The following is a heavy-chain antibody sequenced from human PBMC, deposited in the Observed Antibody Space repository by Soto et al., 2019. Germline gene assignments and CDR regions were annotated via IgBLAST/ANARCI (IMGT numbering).Heavy chain of an antibody. CDR1: GGTFSSYA. CDR2: IIPIFGTA. CDR3: ASSPRGYSDDAFDI. J-gene: IGHJ3*02. D-gene: IGHD2-15*01. Sequence: SVKVSCKASGGTFSSYAISWVRQAPGQGLEWMGGIIPIFGTANYAQKFQGRVTITADESTSTAYMELSSLRSEETAVYYCASSPRGYSDDAFDIWGQGTMVTVSS. V-gene: IGHV1-69*13.